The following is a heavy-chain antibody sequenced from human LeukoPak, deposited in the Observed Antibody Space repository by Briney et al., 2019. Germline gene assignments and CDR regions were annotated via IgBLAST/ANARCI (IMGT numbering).Heavy chain of an antibody. CDR1: GGSISSSSYY. J-gene: IGHJ4*02. CDR3: ASEAGDY. V-gene: IGHV4-39*07. CDR2: IYYSGST. Sequence: SQTLSLTCTVSGGSISSSSYYWGWIRQPPGKGLEWIGSIYYSGSTYYNPSLKSRVTISVDTSKNQFSLKLSSVTAADTAVYYCASEAGDYWGQGTLVTVSS.